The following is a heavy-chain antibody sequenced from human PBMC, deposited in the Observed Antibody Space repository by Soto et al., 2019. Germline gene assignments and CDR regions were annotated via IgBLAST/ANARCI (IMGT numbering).Heavy chain of an antibody. D-gene: IGHD2-21*02. Sequence: SVRVSCKASGGTFSSYAISWVRQAPGQGLEWMGGLIPIFGTANYAQKFQGRVTITADESTSTAYMELSSLRSEDTAVYYRARGVVVTTALDYWAEGTLVTVSS. J-gene: IGHJ4*02. V-gene: IGHV1-69*13. CDR2: LIPIFGTA. CDR1: GGTFSSYA. CDR3: ARGVVVTTALDY.